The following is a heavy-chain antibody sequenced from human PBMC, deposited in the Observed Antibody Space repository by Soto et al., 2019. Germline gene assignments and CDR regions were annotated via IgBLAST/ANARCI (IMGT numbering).Heavy chain of an antibody. CDR1: GYSFTSYW. CDR3: ARLATYYDILSGYYFDY. CDR2: IFPGDSNT. V-gene: IGHV5-51*01. Sequence: PGESLKISCKGSGYSFTSYWIAWVRQMPGKGLEWMGIIFPGDSNTRYSPSFQGQVTILADKSITTAYLQWSSLKASDTAMYYCARLATYYDILSGYYFDYWSQGTLVTVSS. D-gene: IGHD3-9*01. J-gene: IGHJ4*02.